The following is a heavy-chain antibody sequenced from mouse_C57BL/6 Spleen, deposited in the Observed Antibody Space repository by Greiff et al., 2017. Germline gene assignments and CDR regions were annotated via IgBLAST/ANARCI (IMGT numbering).Heavy chain of an antibody. J-gene: IGHJ3*01. D-gene: IGHD1-1*01. CDR1: GFTFSDYG. CDR2: ISSGSSTI. Sequence: EVKLVESGGGLVKPGGSLKLSCAASGFTFSDYGMHWVRQAPEKGLEWVAYISSGSSTIYYADTVKGRFTISRDNAKNTLFLQMTSLRSEDTAMYYCARVYYYGSSAWFAYWGQGTLVTVSA. V-gene: IGHV5-17*01. CDR3: ARVYYYGSSAWFAY.